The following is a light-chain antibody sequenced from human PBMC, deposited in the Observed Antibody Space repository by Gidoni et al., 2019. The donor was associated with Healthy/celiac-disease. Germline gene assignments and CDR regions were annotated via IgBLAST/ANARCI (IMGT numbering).Light chain of an antibody. CDR3: AAWDDSLSGVV. Sequence: QSVLTQPPSASGTPGQRVTISSSGSSSNIGSNSVYWYQQLPGTAPKLLIYRKNQRPSGVPDRFSGSKSGTSASLAISGLRSEDEADYYCAAWDDSLSGVVFGGGTKLTVL. V-gene: IGLV1-47*01. CDR2: RKN. CDR1: SSNIGSNS. J-gene: IGLJ2*01.